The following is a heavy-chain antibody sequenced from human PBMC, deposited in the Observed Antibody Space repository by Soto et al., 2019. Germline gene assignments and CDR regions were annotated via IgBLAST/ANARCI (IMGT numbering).Heavy chain of an antibody. Sequence: SVKVSCKASGGTFSSYAISWVRQAPGQGLEWMGGIIPIFGTANYAQKFQGRVTITADESTSTAYMELSSLRSEDTAVYYCARGIHDYGDYGWFDPWGQGTLVTVSS. J-gene: IGHJ5*02. CDR2: IIPIFGTA. CDR3: ARGIHDYGDYGWFDP. D-gene: IGHD4-17*01. V-gene: IGHV1-69*13. CDR1: GGTFSSYA.